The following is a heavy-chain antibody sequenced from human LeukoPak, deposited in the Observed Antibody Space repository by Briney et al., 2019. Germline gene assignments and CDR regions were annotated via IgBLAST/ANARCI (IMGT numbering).Heavy chain of an antibody. CDR1: GGSISSGGYY. CDR2: IYYSGST. CDR3: ARGYVDAFNI. J-gene: IGHJ3*02. V-gene: IGHV4-61*08. Sequence: SQTLSLTCTVSGGSISSGGYYWSWIRQPPGKGLEWIGYIYYSGSTNYNPSLKSRVTISVDTSKNQFSLKLSSVTAADTAVYYCARGYVDAFNIWGQGTMVTVSS. D-gene: IGHD5-12*01.